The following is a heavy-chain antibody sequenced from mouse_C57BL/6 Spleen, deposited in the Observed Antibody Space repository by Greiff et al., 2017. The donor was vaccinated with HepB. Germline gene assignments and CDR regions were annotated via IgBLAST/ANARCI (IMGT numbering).Heavy chain of an antibody. CDR2: IDPETGGT. J-gene: IGHJ2*01. V-gene: IGHV1-15*01. Sequence: VQLQQSGAELVRPGASVTLSCKASGYTFTDYEMHWVKQTPVHGLEWIGAIDPETGGTAYNQKFKGKAILTADKSSSTAYMELRSLTSEDSAVYYCTRSLGVVATDFDYWGQGTTLTVSS. D-gene: IGHD1-1*01. CDR1: GYTFTDYE. CDR3: TRSLGVVATDFDY.